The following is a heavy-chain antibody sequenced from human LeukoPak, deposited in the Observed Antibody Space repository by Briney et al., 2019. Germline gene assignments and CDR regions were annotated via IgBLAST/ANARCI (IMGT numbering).Heavy chain of an antibody. V-gene: IGHV4-59*07. Sequence: SDTLSLTCTVSGGSISSYYWTWIRQPPGKGLEWIGYINYSRGTKYNPFFKSRVTISLDTSKNQFSLKLNSVTTADTAVYSCARGISFFDYWGQGTLVTVSS. CDR1: GGSISSYY. D-gene: IGHD2-15*01. CDR2: INYSRGT. J-gene: IGHJ4*02. CDR3: ARGISFFDY.